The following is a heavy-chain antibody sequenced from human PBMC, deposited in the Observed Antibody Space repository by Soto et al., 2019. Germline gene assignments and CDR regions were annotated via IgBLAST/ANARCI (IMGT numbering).Heavy chain of an antibody. J-gene: IGHJ6*02. D-gene: IGHD2-2*01. CDR3: ARSQGSSTSLEIYYYYYYGMDV. CDR2: IIPISGTA. V-gene: IGHV1-69*01. Sequence: QVKLVQSGAEVKKPGSSVKVSCKASGGTFSSYAISWVRQAPGQGLEWMGGIIPISGTANYAQKFQGRVTITADESTSTAYMEQSSLRSEVTSVYYCARSQGSSTSLEIYYYYYYGMDVWGQGTTVTVSS. CDR1: GGTFSSYA.